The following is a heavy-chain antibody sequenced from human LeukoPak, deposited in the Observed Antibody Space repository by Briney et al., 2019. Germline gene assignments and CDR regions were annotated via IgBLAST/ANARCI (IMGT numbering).Heavy chain of an antibody. Sequence: ASVKVSCKASGYTFTGYYMHWVRQAPGQGLEWMGWINPNSGGTNYVQRLQGRVTMTRDTYISTAYMELSRLRSDDTAVYYCARGEYYDRSAYCFDWGQGTLVTVSS. V-gene: IGHV1-2*02. J-gene: IGHJ4*02. CDR1: GYTFTGYY. CDR3: ARGEYYDRSAYCFD. CDR2: INPNSGGT. D-gene: IGHD3-22*01.